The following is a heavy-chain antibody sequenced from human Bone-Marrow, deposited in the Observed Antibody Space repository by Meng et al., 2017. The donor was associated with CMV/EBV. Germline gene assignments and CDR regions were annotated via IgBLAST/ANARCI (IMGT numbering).Heavy chain of an antibody. CDR1: GGTFSSYA. J-gene: IGHJ4*02. CDR2: IIPILGIA. Sequence: SVKVSCKASGGTFSSYAISWVRQAPGQGLEWMGGIIPILGIANYAQKFQGRVTITADKSTSTAYMELSSLRSEDTAVYYCARGYYDSSGYYSGRYFDYWGQGTLVTFSS. D-gene: IGHD3-22*01. V-gene: IGHV1-69*10. CDR3: ARGYYDSSGYYSGRYFDY.